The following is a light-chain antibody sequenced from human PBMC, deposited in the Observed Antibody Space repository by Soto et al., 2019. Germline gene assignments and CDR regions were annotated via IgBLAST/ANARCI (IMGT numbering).Light chain of an antibody. CDR2: WAS. Sequence: DIVMTQSADSLAVSLGERATINCKSSQSVLYSSNNKNYLAWYQQKPGQPPKLLIYWASTRESGVPDRFSGSGSGTDFTLTISSLQVEDVAVYYCQQYYSTPTFGQGTKVDIK. CDR1: QSVLYSSNNKNY. J-gene: IGKJ1*01. V-gene: IGKV4-1*01. CDR3: QQYYSTPT.